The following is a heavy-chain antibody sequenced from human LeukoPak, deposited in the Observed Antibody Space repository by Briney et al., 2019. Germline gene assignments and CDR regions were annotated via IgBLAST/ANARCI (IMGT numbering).Heavy chain of an antibody. D-gene: IGHD3-22*01. V-gene: IGHV3-7*01. Sequence: GGSLRLSCAASGFTFSSYWMSWVRQAPGKGLEWVANIKQDGSGKYYVDSVKGRFTISRDNAKNSLYLQMNSLRAEDTAVYYCAREVAKYYYDSSGYGVGGTNWFDPWGQGTLVTVSS. CDR2: IKQDGSGK. J-gene: IGHJ5*02. CDR3: AREVAKYYYDSSGYGVGGTNWFDP. CDR1: GFTFSSYW.